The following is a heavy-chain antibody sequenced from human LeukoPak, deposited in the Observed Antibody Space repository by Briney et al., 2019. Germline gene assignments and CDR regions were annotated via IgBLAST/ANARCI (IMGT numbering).Heavy chain of an antibody. V-gene: IGHV3-74*01. Sequence: GGSLRLSCVASGFTFNTYWMHWVRQAPGKGLVWVSRMNVDGTLRTYADFVKGRFTISRDNAKNTLYLQMSSLGAEDTALYYCARSRGRYCSTTDCYTGAFDLWGQGTVVTVSS. D-gene: IGHD2-2*02. CDR3: ARSRGRYCSTTDCYTGAFDL. J-gene: IGHJ3*01. CDR2: MNVDGTLR. CDR1: GFTFNTYW.